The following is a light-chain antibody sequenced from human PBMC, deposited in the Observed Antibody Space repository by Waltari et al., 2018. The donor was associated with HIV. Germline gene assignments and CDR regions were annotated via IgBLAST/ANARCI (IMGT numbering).Light chain of an antibody. CDR3: QQYNTYPWT. Sequence: DIQLSQSPSTVSESVGDRVMITCRASQTVNSWLAWYQQKSGTAPKVLNYKASNLKSGVSARFSGSGFGAEFTLTISSLQPDDLATYYCQQYNTYPWTFGQGTRVEIK. CDR2: KAS. V-gene: IGKV1-5*03. J-gene: IGKJ1*01. CDR1: QTVNSW.